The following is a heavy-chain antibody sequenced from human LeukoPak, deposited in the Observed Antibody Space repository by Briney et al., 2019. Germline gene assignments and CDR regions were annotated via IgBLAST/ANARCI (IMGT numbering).Heavy chain of an antibody. CDR1: GGSISSYY. CDR3: ARDFEYSSSPDAFDV. Sequence: SETLSLTCTVSGGSISSYYWSWIRQPPGKGLEWIGYIYYSGSTNYNPSLKSRVTISVETSKNQFSLKLSSVTAADTAVYYCARDFEYSSSPDAFDVWGQGTMVTVSS. CDR2: IYYSGST. V-gene: IGHV4-59*01. D-gene: IGHD6-6*01. J-gene: IGHJ3*01.